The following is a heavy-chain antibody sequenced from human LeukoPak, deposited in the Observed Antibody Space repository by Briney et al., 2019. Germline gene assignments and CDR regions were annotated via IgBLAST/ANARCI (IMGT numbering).Heavy chain of an antibody. CDR3: ARSSASGVSAFDY. CDR2: ISSYNGNI. J-gene: IGHJ4*02. D-gene: IGHD3-10*01. CDR1: DYSFTSYG. Sequence: APVKPSCKASDYSFTSYGVSWVRQAPGQGLEWMGWISSYNGNINYAQKLQGRVTMTTDTSTSTDYMELRSLRSDATAAYYCARSSASGVSAFDYWGQGTM. V-gene: IGHV1-18*01.